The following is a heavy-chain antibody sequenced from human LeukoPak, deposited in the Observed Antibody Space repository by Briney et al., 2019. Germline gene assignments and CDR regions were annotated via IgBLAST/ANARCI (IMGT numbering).Heavy chain of an antibody. CDR2: SDYGGNT. J-gene: IGHJ4*02. Sequence: SETLSLTCSVSGGSISSKSYYWAWIRQPPGKGLEWIGSSDYGGNTYYNASLKSRISISVDASKNQFSLRLNFMTAADTAVYYCARGAYFDYWGQGTLVTVSS. CDR3: ARGAYFDY. CDR1: GGSISSKSYY. V-gene: IGHV4-39*07.